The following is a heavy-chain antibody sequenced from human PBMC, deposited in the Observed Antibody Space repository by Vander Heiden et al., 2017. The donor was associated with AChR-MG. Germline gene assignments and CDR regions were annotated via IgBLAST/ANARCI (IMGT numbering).Heavy chain of an antibody. D-gene: IGHD4-17*01. CDR2: MNPNSGNT. Sequence: QVQLVQSGAEVTNPGASANASCKASGYTFSSYAITWVRQATGQGREWMGWMNPNSGNTGYAQKFQGRVTMTRNTSISTAYMELSSLRSEDTAVYYCARGRTYRRRTPGGTTTVVTPGLNYWGQGTLVTVSS. V-gene: IGHV1-8*01. J-gene: IGHJ4*02. CDR3: ARGRTYRRRTPGGTTTVVTPGLNY. CDR1: GYTFSSYA.